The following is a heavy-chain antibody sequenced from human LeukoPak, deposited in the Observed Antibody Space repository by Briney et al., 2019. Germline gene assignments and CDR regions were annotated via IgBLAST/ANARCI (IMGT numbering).Heavy chain of an antibody. CDR1: GFTFSNYA. CDR2: MSYDESNT. V-gene: IGHV3-30*04. Sequence: GGSLRLSCAAPGFTFSNYAMHWVRQAPGKGLEWVAVMSYDESNTYYADSVKGRFTISRDNSKNTLYLQMSSLRAEDTAVYYCARAGCGGGSCSRYYYYYMDVWGKGTTVTVSS. J-gene: IGHJ6*03. D-gene: IGHD2-15*01. CDR3: ARAGCGGGSCSRYYYYYMDV.